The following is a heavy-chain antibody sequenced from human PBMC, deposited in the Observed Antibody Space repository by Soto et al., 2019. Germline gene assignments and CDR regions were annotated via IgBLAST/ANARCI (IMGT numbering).Heavy chain of an antibody. Sequence: GGSLRLSCAASGFTFSSYGRHWVRQAPGKGLEWVAVIWYDGSNKYYADSVKGRFTISRDNSKNTLYLQMNSLRAEDTAVYYCARDFSSGWPYGMDVWGQGTTVTVSS. V-gene: IGHV3-33*01. CDR3: ARDFSSGWPYGMDV. CDR1: GFTFSSYG. CDR2: IWYDGSNK. J-gene: IGHJ6*02. D-gene: IGHD6-19*01.